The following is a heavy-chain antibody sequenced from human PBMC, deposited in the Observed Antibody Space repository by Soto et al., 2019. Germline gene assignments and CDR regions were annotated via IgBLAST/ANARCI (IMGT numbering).Heavy chain of an antibody. Sequence: ASVKVSCKASGYIFTAYSMRWVRQAPGQGLEWMGVVNPSGGSTNYAQKFQGRITMTRDTSTGTVYMDLSSLTSEDTAVYYCAREENCSDGICYSEYFQRWGQGTLVTVSS. V-gene: IGHV1-46*01. CDR3: AREENCSDGICYSEYFQR. J-gene: IGHJ1*01. D-gene: IGHD2-15*01. CDR2: VNPSGGST. CDR1: GYIFTAYS.